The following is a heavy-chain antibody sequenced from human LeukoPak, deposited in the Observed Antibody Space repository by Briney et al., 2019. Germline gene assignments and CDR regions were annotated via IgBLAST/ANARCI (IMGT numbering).Heavy chain of an antibody. CDR1: GFTFSSYA. CDR2: ISGSGGST. J-gene: IGHJ4*02. Sequence: GGSLRLSCAASGFTFSSYAMSWVRQAPGRGLEWVSAISGSGGSTYYTDSVKGRFTISRDNSKNTLYLQMNSLRGEDTAVYYCASNHYYDSSGYPARPYYFDYWGQGTLVTVSS. D-gene: IGHD3-22*01. CDR3: ASNHYYDSSGYPARPYYFDY. V-gene: IGHV3-23*01.